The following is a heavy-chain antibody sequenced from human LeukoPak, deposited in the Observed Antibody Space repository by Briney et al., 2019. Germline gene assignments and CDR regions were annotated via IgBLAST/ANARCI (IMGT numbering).Heavy chain of an antibody. CDR1: GFTVSSNY. D-gene: IGHD3-9*01. CDR2: IYSGGST. Sequence: PGGSLRLSCAASGFTVSSNYMSWVRQAPGKGLEWVSVIYSGGSTYYADSVKGRFTISRDNSKNTLYLQMNSLRAEDTAVYYCARSRGYFDSLFDYWGQGTLVTVSS. J-gene: IGHJ4*02. CDR3: ARSRGYFDSLFDY. V-gene: IGHV3-53*01.